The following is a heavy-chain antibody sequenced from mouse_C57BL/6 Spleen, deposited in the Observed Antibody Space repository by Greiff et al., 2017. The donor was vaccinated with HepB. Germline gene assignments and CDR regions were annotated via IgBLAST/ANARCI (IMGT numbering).Heavy chain of an antibody. J-gene: IGHJ1*03. CDR3: ASPPSSSLWYFDV. CDR2: IHPNSGST. V-gene: IGHV1-64*01. Sequence: QVQLQQSGAELVKPGASVKLSCKASGYTFTSYWMHWVKQRPGQGLEWIGMIHPNSGSTNYNEKFKSKATLTVDKSSSTAYMQLSSLTSEDSAVYYCASPPSSSLWYFDVWGTGTTVTVSS. D-gene: IGHD6-1*01. CDR1: GYTFTSYW.